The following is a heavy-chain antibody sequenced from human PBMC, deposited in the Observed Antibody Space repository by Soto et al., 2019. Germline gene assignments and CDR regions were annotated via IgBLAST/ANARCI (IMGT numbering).Heavy chain of an antibody. V-gene: IGHV3-33*01. J-gene: IGHJ6*02. CDR1: GFTFSSYG. CDR3: ARDPSDYSNSYYYGMDV. CDR2: IWYDGSNK. Sequence: HPGGSLRLSCAASGFTFSSYGMHWVRQAPGKGLEWVAVIWYDGSNKYYADSVKGRFTISRDNSKNTLYLQMNSLRAEDTAVYYCARDPSDYSNSYYYGMDVWGQGTTVTVSS. D-gene: IGHD4-4*01.